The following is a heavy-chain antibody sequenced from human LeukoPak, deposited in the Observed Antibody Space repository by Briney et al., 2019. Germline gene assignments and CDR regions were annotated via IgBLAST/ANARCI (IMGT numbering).Heavy chain of an antibody. V-gene: IGHV1-2*06. CDR3: ARDPATTYYYDP. CDR2: INPNNGGT. Sequence: GASVKVSCKASGYTFTRYYIHWVRQAPGQGLEWMGRINPNNGGTNYAQKFQGRVTMTRDTSISTAYMELSRLTSDDTAIYYCARDPATTYYYDPWGQGTLVTVSS. J-gene: IGHJ4*02. D-gene: IGHD3-22*01. CDR1: GYTFTRYY.